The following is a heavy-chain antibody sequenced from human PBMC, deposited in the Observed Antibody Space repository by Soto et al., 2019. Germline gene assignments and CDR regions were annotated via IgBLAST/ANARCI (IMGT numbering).Heavy chain of an antibody. D-gene: IGHD3-22*01. CDR1: GGTFSSYA. CDR2: IIPIFGTA. Sequence: ASVKVSCKASGGTFSSYAISWVRQAPGQGLEWMGGIIPIFGTANYAQKFQGRVTMTEDTSTDTAYMELSSLRSEDTAVYYCATHHFTTPSSLWYWGQGTLVTVSS. J-gene: IGHJ4*02. CDR3: ATHHFTTPSSLWY. V-gene: IGHV1-69*06.